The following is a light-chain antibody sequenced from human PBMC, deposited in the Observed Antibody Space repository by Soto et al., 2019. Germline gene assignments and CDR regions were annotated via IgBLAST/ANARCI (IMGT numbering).Light chain of an antibody. CDR1: QSISSY. V-gene: IGKV1-39*01. J-gene: IGKJ1*01. CDR3: QQSYSTPTWT. Sequence: DIQMTQSPSSLSASVGDRVTITCRASQSISSYLNWYQQKPGKAPSLLIYAASSLQSGVPSRFGVSGSGTDFTLTISSLQPEDFATYYCQQSYSTPTWTVGQGTKVEIK. CDR2: AAS.